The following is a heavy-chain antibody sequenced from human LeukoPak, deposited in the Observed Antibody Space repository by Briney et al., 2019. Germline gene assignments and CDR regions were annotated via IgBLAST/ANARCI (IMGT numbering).Heavy chain of an antibody. D-gene: IGHD1-1*01. J-gene: IGHJ4*02. CDR2: IYHSGST. CDR3: AISPRDTGLAFVC. V-gene: IGHV4-4*02. CDR1: GGSISSSNW. Sequence: SETLSLTCAVSGGSISSSNWWSWVRQPPGKGLEWIGEIYHSGSTNYNPSLKSRVTISVDKSKDQFSLKLSSVTAADTAVYYCAISPRDTGLAFVCWGQGTLVTVSS.